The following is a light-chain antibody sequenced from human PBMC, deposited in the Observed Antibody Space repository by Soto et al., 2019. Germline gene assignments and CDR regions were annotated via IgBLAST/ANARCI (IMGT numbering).Light chain of an antibody. V-gene: IGKV2-28*01. CDR3: MQARHIPCT. Sequence: DIVMTQSPLSLPVTPGEPASISCRSSESLLHDNGFNYLDWYVQKPGQSPQLLIYLGSTRASGVPDRFSGSGSGTAFTLEISRVEAEDVGVYYCMQARHIPCTFGPGTKVDI. CDR1: ESLLHDNGFNY. CDR2: LGS. J-gene: IGKJ3*01.